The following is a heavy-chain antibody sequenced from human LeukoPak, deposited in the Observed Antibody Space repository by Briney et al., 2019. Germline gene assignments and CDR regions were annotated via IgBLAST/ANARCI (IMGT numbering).Heavy chain of an antibody. Sequence: GGSLRLSCAASWFTFSSYSMNWVRQAPGKGLGWVSIISSSSNDIHYADSVKGRFTISRDNTKNSVYLQMNSLRDEDTAVYSCARGATADTRHLDYWGQGSLVTVSS. D-gene: IGHD2-21*02. V-gene: IGHV3-21*01. CDR1: WFTFSSYS. CDR3: ARGATADTRHLDY. J-gene: IGHJ4*02. CDR2: ISSSSNDI.